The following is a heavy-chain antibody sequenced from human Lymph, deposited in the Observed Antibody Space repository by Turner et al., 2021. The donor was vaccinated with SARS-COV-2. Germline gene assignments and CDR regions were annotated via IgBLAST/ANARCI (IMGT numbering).Heavy chain of an antibody. D-gene: IGHD3-10*01. J-gene: IGHJ4*02. CDR1: GLTFSSHG. V-gene: IGHV3-30*18. CDR2: ISYDGSNK. CDR3: AKDGGGYFDY. Sequence: QVQLVDSGGGVVQPGRSLRLSCAASGLTFSSHGMHWVRQAPGKGLGWVAVISYDGSNKYYADSVKGRFTISRDNSKNTLYLQMNSLRAEDTAVYYCAKDGGGYFDYWGQGTLVTVSS.